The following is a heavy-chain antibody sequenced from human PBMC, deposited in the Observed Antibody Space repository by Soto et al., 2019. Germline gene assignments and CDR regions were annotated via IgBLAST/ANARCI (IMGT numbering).Heavy chain of an antibody. CDR3: AKDPGTYNSSWSSFDY. J-gene: IGHJ4*02. CDR1: GFTFSSYW. V-gene: IGHV3-23*01. CDR2: SDFSGRLT. D-gene: IGHD6-13*01. Sequence: GGSLRLSCAASGFTFSSYWMSWVRQAPGKGLEWVSASDFSGRLTYYADSVKGRFTIFRDTSVNTLFLLMNSLRAEDTAIYYCAKDPGTYNSSWSSFDYWGQGTLVTVSS.